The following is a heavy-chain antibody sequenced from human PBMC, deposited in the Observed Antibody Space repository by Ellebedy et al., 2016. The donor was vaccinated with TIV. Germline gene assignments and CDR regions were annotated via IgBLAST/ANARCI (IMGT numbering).Heavy chain of an antibody. V-gene: IGHV1-18*04. CDR1: GYTFTSYG. J-gene: IGHJ4*02. Sequence: AASVKVSCKASGYTFTSYGITWVRQAPGQGLEWMGWISAYSGDRNSAQELQGRVTMTTDTSTNTAYMELRSLRSDDTAVYYCATSSGWYFYYFDYWGQGTLVTVSS. CDR2: ISAYSGDR. D-gene: IGHD6-19*01. CDR3: ATSSGWYFYYFDY.